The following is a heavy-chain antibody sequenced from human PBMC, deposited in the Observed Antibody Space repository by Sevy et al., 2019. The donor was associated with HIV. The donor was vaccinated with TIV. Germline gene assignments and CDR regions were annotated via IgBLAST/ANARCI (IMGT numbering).Heavy chain of an antibody. D-gene: IGHD2-8*01. CDR3: AREGCTKPHDY. V-gene: IGHV3-23*01. Sequence: GGYLRLSCAASGFTFSKYSMSWIRQTPGKGLEWVSTFSFGCGKINYADSVKGRFTISRVDSRNTFYLQMNSLRAEDTAIYYCAREGCTKPHDYWGQGTVVCVSS. J-gene: IGHJ4*02. CDR2: FSFGCGKI. CDR1: GFTFSKYS.